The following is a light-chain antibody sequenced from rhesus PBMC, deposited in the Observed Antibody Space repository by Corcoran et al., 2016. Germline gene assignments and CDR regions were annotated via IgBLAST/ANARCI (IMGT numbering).Light chain of an antibody. V-gene: IGKV1-25*01. CDR3: QHYYSTPFT. CDR1: QGITND. J-gene: IGKJ3*01. Sequence: DIQMTQSPSSLSASVGDRVTITCRASQGITNDSAWYQQKPGETLKLLIYEASSLQSGIPSRFSGSGLGTDFTLTISSLQPEDFATYYCQHYYSTPFTFGPGTKLDIK. CDR2: EAS.